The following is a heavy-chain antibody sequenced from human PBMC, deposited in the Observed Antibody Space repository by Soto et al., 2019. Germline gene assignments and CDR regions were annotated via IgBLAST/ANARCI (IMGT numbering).Heavy chain of an antibody. Sequence: QVQLVQSGAEVKKPGSSVKVSCKASGGTFSSYAISWVRQAPGQGLEWMGGIIPIFGTANYAQKFQGRVTITADDSTSTAYMELSSLRSEDTAVYYCARERLTGTTTFYYCSGMDVWGQGTTVTVSS. CDR1: GGTFSSYA. D-gene: IGHD1-7*01. CDR3: ARERLTGTTTFYYCSGMDV. CDR2: IIPIFGTA. V-gene: IGHV1-69*01. J-gene: IGHJ6*02.